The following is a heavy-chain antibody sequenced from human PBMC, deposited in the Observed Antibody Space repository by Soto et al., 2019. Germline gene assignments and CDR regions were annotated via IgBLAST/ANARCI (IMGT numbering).Heavy chain of an antibody. D-gene: IGHD3-10*01. Sequence: QAHLAQSGAEVKKPGSSVTVSCKASGGNFNSYGISWVRQAPGQGLDWMGVIIPLYGTVNYAQKFQGRVSITADKSTSTAYMDLNSLRSDDTAVYYCARVRVIRGVIPSHFGLWGQGTQVTVSS. CDR2: IIPLYGTV. V-gene: IGHV1-69*06. CDR1: GGNFNSYG. J-gene: IGHJ4*02. CDR3: ARVRVIRGVIPSHFGL.